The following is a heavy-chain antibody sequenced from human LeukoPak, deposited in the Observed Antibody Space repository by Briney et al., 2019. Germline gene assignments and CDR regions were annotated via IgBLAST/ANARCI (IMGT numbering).Heavy chain of an antibody. J-gene: IGHJ6*03. CDR2: IYYSGST. D-gene: IGHD6-6*01. CDR1: GGSISRYY. CDR3: ARVGSSRRGGYYYYYMDV. Sequence: SETLSLTCTVSGGSISRYYWSWIRQPPGKGLEWIGYIYYSGSTNYNPSLKSRVTISVDTSKNHFSLKLSSVTAADTAVYYCARVGSSRRGGYYYYYMDVWGKGTTVTVSS. V-gene: IGHV4-59*08.